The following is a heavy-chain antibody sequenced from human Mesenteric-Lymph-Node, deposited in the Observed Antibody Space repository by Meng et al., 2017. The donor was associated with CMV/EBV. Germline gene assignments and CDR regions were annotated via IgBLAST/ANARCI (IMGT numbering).Heavy chain of an antibody. J-gene: IGHJ4*02. CDR2: IYSGGTI. CDR1: GFTFSSYS. D-gene: IGHD4-23*01. Sequence: GGSLRLSCAASGFTFSSYSMNWVRQAPGKGLEWVSVIYSGGTIYYADSVKGRFTISRDNAKNSLYLQMNSLRAEDTAVYYCARDLDYGGSSGEGYWGQGTLVTVSS. CDR3: ARDLDYGGSSGEGY. V-gene: IGHV3-48*04.